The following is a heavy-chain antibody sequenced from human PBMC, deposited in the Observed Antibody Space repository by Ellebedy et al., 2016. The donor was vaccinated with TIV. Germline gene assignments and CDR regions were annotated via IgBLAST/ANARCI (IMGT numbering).Heavy chain of an antibody. CDR1: GGSISSGAYS. CDR3: ALSSGGEAFDI. CDR2: IYYSGST. J-gene: IGHJ3*02. D-gene: IGHD3-22*01. V-gene: IGHV4-30-2*01. Sequence: MPSETLSLTCTVSGGSISSGAYSGSWIRQPPGKGLEWIGYIYYSGSTYYNPSLKSRVTMSVDTSKNQFSLKLSSVTAVDTSVYYCALSSGGEAFDIWGQGTMVTVSS.